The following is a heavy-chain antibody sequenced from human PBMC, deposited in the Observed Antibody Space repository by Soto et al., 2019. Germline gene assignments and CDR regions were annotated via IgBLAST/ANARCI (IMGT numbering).Heavy chain of an antibody. J-gene: IGHJ4*02. D-gene: IGHD3-10*01. V-gene: IGHV3-23*01. CDR3: AKDRNHYGSGSYFDY. CDR2: ISGSADST. CDR1: GFAFNIYA. Sequence: EVQLLESGGGLVQPGGSLRVSCAASGFAFNIYAMSWVRQAPGKGLEWVPVISGSADSTNYADSVKGRFTISRDNSKNTVYLQMNSLRVEDTAVYYCAKDRNHYGSGSYFDYWGQGTLVTVSS.